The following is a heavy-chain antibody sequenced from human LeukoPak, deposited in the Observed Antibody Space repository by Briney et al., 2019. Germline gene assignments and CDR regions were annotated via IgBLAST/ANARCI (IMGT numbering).Heavy chain of an antibody. V-gene: IGHV1-24*01. J-gene: IGHJ5*02. Sequence: ASVKVSCKVSGYTLTELSMHWVRQAPGKGLEWMGGFDPEDGETIYAQKFQGRVTITADKSTSTAYMELSSLRSDDTAVYYCARDDDFWSGSNWFDPWGQGTLVTVSS. CDR3: ARDDDFWSGSNWFDP. CDR1: GYTLTELS. D-gene: IGHD3-3*01. CDR2: FDPEDGET.